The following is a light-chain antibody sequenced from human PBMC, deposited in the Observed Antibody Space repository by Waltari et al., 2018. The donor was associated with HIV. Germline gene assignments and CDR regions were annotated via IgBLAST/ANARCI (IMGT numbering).Light chain of an antibody. V-gene: IGLV1-44*01. Sequence: QSVLTQPPSASGPPGENVTFSCAGSNSNIETNTVNWFQQSPGMAPKLLIYNNYQRPSGVPDRFSGSKSGTSASLAISGLQSDDECDYYCATWDDSLSGYVFGAGTQVTVL. CDR2: NNY. CDR3: ATWDDSLSGYV. J-gene: IGLJ1*01. CDR1: NSNIETNT.